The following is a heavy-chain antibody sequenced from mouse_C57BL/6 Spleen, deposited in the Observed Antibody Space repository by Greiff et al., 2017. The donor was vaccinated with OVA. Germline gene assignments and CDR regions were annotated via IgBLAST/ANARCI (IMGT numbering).Heavy chain of an antibody. V-gene: IGHV5-16*01. CDR1: GFTFSDYY. D-gene: IGHD4-1*01. J-gene: IGHJ2*01. Sequence: EVQRVESEGGLVQPGSSMKLSCTASGFTFSDYYMAWVRQVPEKGLEWVANINYDGSSTYYLDSLKSRFIISRDNAKNILYLQMSSLKSEDTATYYCARALTGLFDYWGQGTTLTVSS. CDR3: ARALTGLFDY. CDR2: INYDGSST.